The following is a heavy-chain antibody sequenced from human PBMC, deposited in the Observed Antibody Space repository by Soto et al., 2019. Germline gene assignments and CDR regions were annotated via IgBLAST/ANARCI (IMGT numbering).Heavy chain of an antibody. CDR1: GYLFTTYW. D-gene: IGHD1-7*01. V-gene: IGHV5-10-1*01. Sequence: PGESLKISCQTSGYLFTTYWINWVRQMPGKGLEWMGRIDPSDSYTNYNSSFQGHVTISVDTSKNQFSLKLSSVTAADTAVYYCARDGITGTTGYYYYGMDVWGQGTTVTVSS. CDR3: ARDGITGTTGYYYYGMDV. CDR2: IDPSDSYT. J-gene: IGHJ6*02.